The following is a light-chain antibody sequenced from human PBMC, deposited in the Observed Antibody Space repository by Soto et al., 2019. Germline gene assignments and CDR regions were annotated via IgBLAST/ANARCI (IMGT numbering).Light chain of an antibody. CDR1: QNINNY. CDR2: LAS. J-gene: IGKJ1*01. CDR3: QPTFSSVWT. V-gene: IGKV1-39*01. Sequence: DSQMAQSPSSLSASVGDRVTITCRASQNINNYLNWYQQKPGKAPKLLIYLASTLETGVPSRFSASGSGTDFTLTISSLQPEDIATYYCQPTFSSVWTFGRGTKVEIK.